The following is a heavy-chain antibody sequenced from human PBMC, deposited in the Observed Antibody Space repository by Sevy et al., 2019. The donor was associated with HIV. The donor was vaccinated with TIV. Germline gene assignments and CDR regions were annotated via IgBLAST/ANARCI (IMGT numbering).Heavy chain of an antibody. CDR1: GGPISSHY. V-gene: IGHV4-59*11. CDR3: ARVPSPYYDSSGDLIREYYFDS. D-gene: IGHD3-22*01. Sequence: SETLSLICTVSGGPISSHYWSWIRQTPGKGLEWIGYFYYTGITNYNPALKSRVTMSAATSTNRVSLKLGSVTAADTAVYYCARVPSPYYDSSGDLIREYYFDSWGQGTPVTVSS. CDR2: FYYTGIT. J-gene: IGHJ4*02.